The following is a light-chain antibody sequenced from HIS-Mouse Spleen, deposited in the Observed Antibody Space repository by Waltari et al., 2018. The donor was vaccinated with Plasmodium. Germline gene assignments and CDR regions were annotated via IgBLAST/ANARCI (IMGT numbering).Light chain of an antibody. CDR3: SSYTSSSTPYV. J-gene: IGLJ1*01. CDR2: EVS. Sequence: QSALTQPASVSGSPGQSITISCTGTSSDVGGYNYVSWYQQHPGKAPKLMIYEVSNRPSGVSNRCSRSKSGNTASLTISGLQAEDEADYYCSSYTSSSTPYVFGTGTKVTVL. CDR1: SSDVGGYNY. V-gene: IGLV2-14*01.